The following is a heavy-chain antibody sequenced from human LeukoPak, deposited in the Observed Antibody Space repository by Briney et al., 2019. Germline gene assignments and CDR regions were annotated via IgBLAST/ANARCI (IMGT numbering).Heavy chain of an antibody. V-gene: IGHV1-8*03. Sequence: GASVKVSCKASGYTFTNYGINWVRQATGQGLEWMGYMNPNSGNTGYAQKFQDRVTITSGTSISTAYMELSSLRSDDTAVYYCAREGLDYWGQGTLVTVSS. J-gene: IGHJ4*02. CDR3: AREGLDY. CDR2: MNPNSGNT. CDR1: GYTFTNYG.